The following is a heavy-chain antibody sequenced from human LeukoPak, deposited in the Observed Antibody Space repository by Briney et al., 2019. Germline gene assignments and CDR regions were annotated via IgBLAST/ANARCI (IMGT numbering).Heavy chain of an antibody. CDR1: SASITSSPYF. CDR3: ARVRGYYDSSGYPYYYYYYMDV. D-gene: IGHD3-22*01. Sequence: SETLSLTCTVSSASITSSPYFWGWIRQSPGKGLEWIGSISYSGTTYYNPSLKSRVTISVDTSKNQFSLKLSSVTAADTAVYYCARVRGYYDSSGYPYYYYYYMDVWGKGTTVTISS. V-gene: IGHV4-39*07. J-gene: IGHJ6*03. CDR2: ISYSGTT.